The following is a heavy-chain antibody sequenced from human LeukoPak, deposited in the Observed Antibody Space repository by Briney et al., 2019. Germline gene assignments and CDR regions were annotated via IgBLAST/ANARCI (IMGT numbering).Heavy chain of an antibody. CDR3: AKELYDFWSGYTNPLFDY. Sequence: GRSLRLSCAASGFTFSSYAMSWVRQAPGKGLEWVSAISGSGGSTYYADSVKGRFTISRDNSKNTLYLQMNSLRAEDTAVYYCAKELYDFWSGYTNPLFDYWGQGTLVTVSS. CDR1: GFTFSSYA. CDR2: ISGSGGST. J-gene: IGHJ4*02. V-gene: IGHV3-23*01. D-gene: IGHD3-3*01.